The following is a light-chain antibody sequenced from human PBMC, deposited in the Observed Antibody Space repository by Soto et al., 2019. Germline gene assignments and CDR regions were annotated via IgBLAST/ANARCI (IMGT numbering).Light chain of an antibody. CDR3: QTWGTGIQV. J-gene: IGLJ1*01. CDR2: LNSDGIH. Sequence: QHVLTQSPSASASLGASVKLTCTLSSVRSNYAIAWHQQQPEKGPRYLMKLNSDGIHSKGDGIPDRFSGSSSGAERYLTISSLQSEDEADYYCQTWGTGIQVFGTGTKVTVL. V-gene: IGLV4-69*01. CDR1: SVRSNYA.